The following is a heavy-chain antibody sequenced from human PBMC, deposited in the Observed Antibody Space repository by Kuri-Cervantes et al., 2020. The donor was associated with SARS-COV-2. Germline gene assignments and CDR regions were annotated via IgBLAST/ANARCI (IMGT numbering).Heavy chain of an antibody. Sequence: GESLKISCKASGYTFTGYYMHWVRQAPGQGLEWMGWINPRSGGTKSAQKFQGRVTMTRDTSITTAYLEMNSLISDDTAVYYCARLRQLEEGYWGQGTLVTVSS. CDR2: INPRSGGT. D-gene: IGHD1-1*01. CDR1: GYTFTGYY. CDR3: ARLRQLEEGY. J-gene: IGHJ4*02. V-gene: IGHV1-2*02.